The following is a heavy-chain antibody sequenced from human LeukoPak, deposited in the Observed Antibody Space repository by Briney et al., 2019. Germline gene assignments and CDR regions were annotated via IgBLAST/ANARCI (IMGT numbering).Heavy chain of an antibody. Sequence: PGGSLSLSCAPSGFTFSSYWMHWVSQPPGDGLGWVSRINSDGSSTSYADSVKGRFTISRDNAKNTLYLQMNSLRAEDTAVYYCARDFFDLGMDVWGQGTTVTVSS. J-gene: IGHJ6*02. V-gene: IGHV3-74*01. CDR3: ARDFFDLGMDV. CDR1: GFTFSSYW. D-gene: IGHD3/OR15-3a*01. CDR2: INSDGSST.